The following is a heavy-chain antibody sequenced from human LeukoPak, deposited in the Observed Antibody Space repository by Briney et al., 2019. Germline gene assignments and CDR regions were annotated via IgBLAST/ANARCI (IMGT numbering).Heavy chain of an antibody. CDR3: VRDWGSSWYGVYYYYYGMDV. Sequence: QPGGSLRLSCAASGFTFSNYWMHWVRQAPGKGLVWVSRIKGDGSHTIYADSVKGRFTISRDNAKNTLYLQMKSLRAEDTAVYYCVRDWGSSWYGVYYYYYGMDVWGQGTTVTVSS. CDR2: IKGDGSHT. J-gene: IGHJ6*02. CDR1: GFTFSNYW. D-gene: IGHD6-13*01. V-gene: IGHV3-74*01.